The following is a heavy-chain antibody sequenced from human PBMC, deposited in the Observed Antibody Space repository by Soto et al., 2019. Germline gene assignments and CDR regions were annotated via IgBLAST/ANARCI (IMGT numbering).Heavy chain of an antibody. CDR2: ISGTGSST. D-gene: IGHD1-20*01. J-gene: IGHJ4*02. V-gene: IGHV3-23*01. Sequence: EVQLLESGGGLIQPGGSLRLSCAASGFTFSSYAMTWVRQAPGKGLEWVSTISGTGSSTYYADSVKGRFTISRDNSKNMLYLQMNSLRAEDTAVYYCVKAVYLLDFDYWGQGTLVTVSS. CDR1: GFTFSSYA. CDR3: VKAVYLLDFDY.